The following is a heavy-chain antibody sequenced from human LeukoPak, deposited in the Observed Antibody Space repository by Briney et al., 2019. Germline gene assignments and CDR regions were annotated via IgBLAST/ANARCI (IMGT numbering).Heavy chain of an antibody. J-gene: IGHJ4*02. CDR1: GGSIRSSSYY. D-gene: IGHD2-21*02. V-gene: IGHV4-39*01. Sequence: KPSETLSLTCTVSGGSIRSSSYYWGWIRQPPGKGLGWIGSIYYSGSTYYNPSLKSRVTISVDTSKSQFSLKLSSVTAADTAVYYCARRGDWQSVRTYYFDYWGQGTLVTVSS. CDR3: ARRGDWQSVRTYYFDY. CDR2: IYYSGST.